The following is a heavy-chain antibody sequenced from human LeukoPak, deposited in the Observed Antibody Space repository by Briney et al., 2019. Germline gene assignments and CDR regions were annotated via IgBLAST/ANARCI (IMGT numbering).Heavy chain of an antibody. CDR3: ARRHHNWDY. V-gene: IGHV4-59*08. Sequence: SETLSLTCTVSGGSISSDYWSWIRQPPGKGLEWIGYIYYGGIANYTPSLKSRVTISLDTSKNRFSLKLNSVTAADTAVYYCARRHHNWDYWGQGTLVTVSS. D-gene: IGHD5-24*01. CDR1: GGSISSDY. J-gene: IGHJ4*02. CDR2: IYYGGIA.